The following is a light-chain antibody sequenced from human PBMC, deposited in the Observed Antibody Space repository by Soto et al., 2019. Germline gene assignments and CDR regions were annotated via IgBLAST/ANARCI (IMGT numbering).Light chain of an antibody. CDR2: AAS. CDR1: QGISSS. V-gene: IGKV1-12*01. J-gene: IGKJ1*01. CDR3: QHAKSFPPT. Sequence: DFQMAPSPSSVSASKGDRVTITCLASQGISSSLAWYQQKPRKAPKLLIYAASTLQSGVSSRFSGSGSGTDFTLTISSLQPEDFATYYCQHAKSFPPTFGQGTKVEIK.